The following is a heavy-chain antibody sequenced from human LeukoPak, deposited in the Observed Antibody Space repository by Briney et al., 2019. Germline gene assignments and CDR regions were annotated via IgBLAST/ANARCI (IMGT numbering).Heavy chain of an antibody. CDR3: ARDAYYRYCSSTSCLGWFDP. CDR1: GHSFSDYC. CDR2: ISAYNGNT. Sequence: ASVKVSCKAIGHSFSDYCITWVRQAPGQGLEWMGWISAYNGNTNYAQKLQGRVTMTTDTSTSTAYMELRSLRSDDTAVYYCARDAYYRYCSSTSCLGWFDPWGQGTLVTVSS. D-gene: IGHD2-2*01. V-gene: IGHV1-18*04. J-gene: IGHJ5*02.